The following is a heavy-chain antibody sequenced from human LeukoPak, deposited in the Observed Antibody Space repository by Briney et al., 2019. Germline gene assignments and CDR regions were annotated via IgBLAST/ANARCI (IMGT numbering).Heavy chain of an antibody. CDR1: GFTVSSNY. Sequence: GGSLRLSCAASGFTVSSNYMSWVRQAPGKGLEWVSVIYSGGSTYYADSVKGRFTISRDNSKNTLYLQMNSLRAEDTAVYYCAKSFSRITMIVVVPDAFDIWGQGTMVTVSS. D-gene: IGHD3-22*01. V-gene: IGHV3-66*01. CDR2: IYSGGST. CDR3: AKSFSRITMIVVVPDAFDI. J-gene: IGHJ3*02.